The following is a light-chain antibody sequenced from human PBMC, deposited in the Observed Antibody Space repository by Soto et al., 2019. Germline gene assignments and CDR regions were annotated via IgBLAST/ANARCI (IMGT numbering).Light chain of an antibody. CDR2: SAS. V-gene: IGKV1-39*01. J-gene: IGKJ1*01. CDR1: RSISTY. CDR3: QQSYASPWT. Sequence: DIQMTQSPSSLSASVGDRVTITCRASRSISTYLNWHQQKAGKAPKLLIYSASSLQSGVPSRFTGSGSGTYFTLTSSRLQPEDSATYYCQQSYASPWTFGQGTKVEV.